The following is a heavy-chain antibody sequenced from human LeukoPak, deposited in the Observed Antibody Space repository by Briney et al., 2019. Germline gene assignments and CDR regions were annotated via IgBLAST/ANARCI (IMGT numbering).Heavy chain of an antibody. Sequence: ASVKVSCKTSGYTFTAYFIHWVRQAPRQGLEWMGWINPNSGDTNYAQKFQGRVTLTRDTSITTAYMELSRLRSDDTAVYYCVRVGFTTSWSNFDYWGQGTLVTVSS. D-gene: IGHD2-2*01. CDR2: INPNSGDT. CDR3: VRVGFTTSWSNFDY. CDR1: GYTFTAYF. J-gene: IGHJ4*02. V-gene: IGHV1-2*02.